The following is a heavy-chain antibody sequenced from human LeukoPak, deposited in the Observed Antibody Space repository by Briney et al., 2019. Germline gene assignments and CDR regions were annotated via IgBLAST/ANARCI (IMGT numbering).Heavy chain of an antibody. D-gene: IGHD2-2*01. CDR3: ARAPTVLVGYCSSASCQADY. CDR1: GFTFSSYS. V-gene: IGHV3-21*01. CDR2: ISGSSDYI. Sequence: GGSLRLSCAASGFTFSSYSMNWVRQAPGKGLEWVSAISGSSDYIYYADSVKGRFTISRDNAKNSLFLQMNSLRAEDTAVYYCARAPTVLVGYCSSASCQADYWGQGTLVTVSS. J-gene: IGHJ4*02.